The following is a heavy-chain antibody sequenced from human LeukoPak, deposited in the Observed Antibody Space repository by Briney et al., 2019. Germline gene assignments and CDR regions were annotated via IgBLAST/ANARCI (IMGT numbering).Heavy chain of an antibody. CDR2: IYYSGST. CDR3: ARRAVRSFDI. V-gene: IGHV4-59*08. CDR1: GGSISSYY. Sequence: SETLSLTCTVSGGSISSYYWSWIRQPPGKGLERIGYIYYSGSTNYNPSLKSRVTISVDTSKNQFSLKLSSVTAADTAVYYCARRAVRSFDIWGQGTMVTVSS. J-gene: IGHJ3*02.